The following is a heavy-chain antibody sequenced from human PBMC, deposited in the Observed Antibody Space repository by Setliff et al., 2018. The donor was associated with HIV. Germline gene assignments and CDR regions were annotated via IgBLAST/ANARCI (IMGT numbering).Heavy chain of an antibody. J-gene: IGHJ4*02. D-gene: IGHD3-22*01. CDR3: AGSRGYFVKAE. CDR1: GFRFSTYW. CDR2: IKQDGSEK. Sequence: PGGSLRLSCAASGFRFSTYWMTWVRQAPGKGLEWVANIKQDGSEKYYVDSVKGRFTISRDNVKNSLYLQMNSLRGEDTAVYYCAGSRGYFVKAEWGQGTLVTVSS. V-gene: IGHV3-7*01.